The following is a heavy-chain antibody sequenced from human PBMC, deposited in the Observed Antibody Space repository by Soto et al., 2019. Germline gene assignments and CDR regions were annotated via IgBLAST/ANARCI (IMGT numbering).Heavy chain of an antibody. Sequence: TSETLSLTCTVSGGSISSSSYYWGWIRQPPGKGLEWIGYIYYSGSTNYNPSLKSRVTISVDTSKNQFSLKLSSVTAADTAVYYCARDRPPEYSSSHGYYYGMDVWGQGTTVTVSS. J-gene: IGHJ6*02. CDR1: GGSISSSSYY. V-gene: IGHV4-61*01. D-gene: IGHD6-6*01. CDR2: IYYSGST. CDR3: ARDRPPEYSSSHGYYYGMDV.